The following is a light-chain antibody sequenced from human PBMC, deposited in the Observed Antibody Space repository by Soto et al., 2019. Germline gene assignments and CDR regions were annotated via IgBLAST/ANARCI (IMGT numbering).Light chain of an antibody. CDR2: DNS. J-gene: IGLJ2*01. Sequence: QSVLTQPPSLSGAPGQRVTISCTGSRSNIGAGYDVHWYQHLPGTAPKVLIFDNSNRPSGVPDRFSGSKSGTSASLAITGPQAEDEAVYYCHSYDVSLRGPAFGGGTKVTVL. CDR3: HSYDVSLRGPA. CDR1: RSNIGAGYD. V-gene: IGLV1-40*01.